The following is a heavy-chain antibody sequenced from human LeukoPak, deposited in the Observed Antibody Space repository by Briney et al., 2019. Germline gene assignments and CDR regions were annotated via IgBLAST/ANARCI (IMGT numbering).Heavy chain of an antibody. CDR3: ASRKLGNDY. CDR2: IYYTGT. CDR1: GGSINNYY. D-gene: IGHD7-27*01. Sequence: SETLSLTCTVSGGSINNYYWSWIRQPPGKGLEWIGYIYYTGTSYNPSLKSRVTISADTSKNQFSLKLISVTAADTAVYYCASRKLGNDYWGQGTLVTVSS. J-gene: IGHJ4*02. V-gene: IGHV4-59*01.